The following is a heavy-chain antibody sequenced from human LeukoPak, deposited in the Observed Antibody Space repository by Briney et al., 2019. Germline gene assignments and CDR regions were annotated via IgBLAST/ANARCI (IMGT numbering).Heavy chain of an antibody. Sequence: GGSLTLSCAASGFTFSRYWMHWVRQAPGKGPVWVSRINSDGSDTSYADSVKGRFTVSRDNAKNTLYLQMNSLRAEDTAVYYCAKVSASADIIDYWGQGTLVTVSS. D-gene: IGHD2-2*01. CDR2: INSDGSDT. CDR3: AKVSASADIIDY. J-gene: IGHJ4*02. V-gene: IGHV3-74*01. CDR1: GFTFSRYW.